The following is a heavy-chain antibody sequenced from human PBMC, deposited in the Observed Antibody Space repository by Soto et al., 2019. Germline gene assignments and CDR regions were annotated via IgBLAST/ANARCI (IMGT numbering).Heavy chain of an antibody. V-gene: IGHV3-66*01. Sequence: EVQLVESGGGLVQPGGSLRLSCAASGFTVSSNYMSWVRQAPGKGLEWVSVIFSGGSTYYADSVKGRFTISRDNSKNTMCLQMNSVRAEDTAVYYWARDMVRAMDVWGQGTTVTVSS. CDR2: IFSGGST. D-gene: IGHD3-10*01. CDR3: ARDMVRAMDV. J-gene: IGHJ6*02. CDR1: GFTVSSNY.